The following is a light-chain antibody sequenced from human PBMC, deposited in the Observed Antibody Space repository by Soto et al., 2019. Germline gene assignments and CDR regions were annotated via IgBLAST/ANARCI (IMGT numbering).Light chain of an antibody. V-gene: IGLV2-14*01. Sequence: QSVLTQPASVSGSPGQSITISCTGTSSDVGGYNYVSWYQQHPGKAPKLMIYDVSNRPSGVSNRFSGSKSGNTASLTISGLQAEDEADDYFSSYTSSSNLVVFGGGTKLTVL. J-gene: IGLJ2*01. CDR3: SSYTSSSNLVV. CDR2: DVS. CDR1: SSDVGGYNY.